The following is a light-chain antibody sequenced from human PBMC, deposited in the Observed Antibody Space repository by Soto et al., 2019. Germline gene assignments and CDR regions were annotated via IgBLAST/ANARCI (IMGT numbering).Light chain of an antibody. Sequence: QLVLTQPPSVSGAPGQRVTLSCTGNTSNLGAGYDVHWYQQLPGAAPKLVIFGNRNRPSGVPERFSGSKSGTSASLAITGLQAEDEADYYCQAYDYTLTAAVFGGGTKLTVL. CDR2: GNR. CDR1: TSNLGAGYD. J-gene: IGLJ3*02. V-gene: IGLV1-40*01. CDR3: QAYDYTLTAAV.